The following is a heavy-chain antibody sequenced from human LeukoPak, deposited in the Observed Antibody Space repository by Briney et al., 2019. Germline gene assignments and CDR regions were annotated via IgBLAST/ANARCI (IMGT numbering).Heavy chain of an antibody. CDR3: ARSGPPYSSGWFDY. V-gene: IGHV4-59*08. Sequence: SETLSLTCTVSGGSISSYYWSWIRQPPGKGLEWIGYIYYSGSTNYNPSLKSRVTISVDTSKNQFSLKLSPVTAADTAVYYCARSGPPYSSGWFDYWGQGTLVTVSS. CDR1: GGSISSYY. CDR2: IYYSGST. J-gene: IGHJ4*02. D-gene: IGHD6-19*01.